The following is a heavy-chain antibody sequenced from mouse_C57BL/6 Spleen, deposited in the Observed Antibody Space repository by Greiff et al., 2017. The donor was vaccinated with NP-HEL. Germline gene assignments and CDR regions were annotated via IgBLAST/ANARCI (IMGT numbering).Heavy chain of an antibody. CDR1: GYTFTDYN. CDR2: INPNNGGT. V-gene: IGHV1-18*01. CDR3: AREDYGNYGAY. J-gene: IGHJ3*01. D-gene: IGHD2-1*01. Sequence: EVQLQQSGPELVKPGASVKIPCKASGYTFTDYNMDWVKQSHGKSLEWIGDINPNNGGTIYNQKFKGKATLTVDKSSSTAYMELRSLTSEDTAVYYCAREDYGNYGAYWGQGTLVTVSA.